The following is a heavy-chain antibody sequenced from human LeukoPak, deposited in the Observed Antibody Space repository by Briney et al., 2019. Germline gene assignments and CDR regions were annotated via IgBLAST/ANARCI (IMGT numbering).Heavy chain of an antibody. V-gene: IGHV1-8*01. CDR2: MNPYSGNT. CDR1: GYTFTSYD. D-gene: IGHD1-20*01. J-gene: IGHJ6*02. CDR3: ARGRDPTPITDYYYYYGMDV. Sequence: GASVKVSCKASGYTFTSYDINWVRQATGQGLEWMGRMNPYSGNTGYAQKFQGRVTMTRNTSISTAYMELSSLRSEDTAVYYCARGRDPTPITDYYYYYGMDVWGQGTTVTVSS.